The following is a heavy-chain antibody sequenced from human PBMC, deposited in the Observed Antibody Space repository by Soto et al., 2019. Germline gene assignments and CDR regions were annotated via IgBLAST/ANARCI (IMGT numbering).Heavy chain of an antibody. V-gene: IGHV1-18*04. J-gene: IGHJ6*02. CDR1: GYTFTSYG. D-gene: IGHD3-10*01. CDR2: ISAYNGNT. Sequence: ASVKVSCKASGYTFTSYGISWVRQAPGQGLEWMGWISAYNGNTNYAQKLQGRVTMTTDTSTSTVYMELSSLRSEDTAVYYCARDERGSNPYYYGMDVWGQGTTVTVSS. CDR3: ARDERGSNPYYYGMDV.